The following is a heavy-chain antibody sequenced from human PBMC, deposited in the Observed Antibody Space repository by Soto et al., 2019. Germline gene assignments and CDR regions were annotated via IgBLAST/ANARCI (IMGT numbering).Heavy chain of an antibody. Sequence: EVQLLESGGGWLQPGGSLRLSCAASGFTFSSYAMNWVRQAPGKGLEWVSGITGSGAGSYYSDSVKGRFTISRDNSKNTLYLQINSLRAEDTAVYYFAKAYSHSWPNDWFDPWGQGTLVTVSS. CDR1: GFTFSSYA. V-gene: IGHV3-23*01. J-gene: IGHJ5*02. CDR2: ITGSGAGS. D-gene: IGHD1-26*01. CDR3: AKAYSHSWPNDWFDP.